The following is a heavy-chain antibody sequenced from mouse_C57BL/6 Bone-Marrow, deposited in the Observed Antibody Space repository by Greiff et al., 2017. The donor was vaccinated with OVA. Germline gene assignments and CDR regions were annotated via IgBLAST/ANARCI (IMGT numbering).Heavy chain of an antibody. Sequence: QVQLKQSGAELAKPGASVKLSCKASGYTFTSYWMHWVKQRPGQGLEWIGYINPSSGYTKYNQKFKDKATLTADKSSSTAYMQLSSLTYEDSAVYYCARSVTTVVATGYFDVWGTGTTVTVSS. V-gene: IGHV1-7*01. J-gene: IGHJ1*03. CDR2: INPSSGYT. D-gene: IGHD1-1*01. CDR1: GYTFTSYW. CDR3: ARSVTTVVATGYFDV.